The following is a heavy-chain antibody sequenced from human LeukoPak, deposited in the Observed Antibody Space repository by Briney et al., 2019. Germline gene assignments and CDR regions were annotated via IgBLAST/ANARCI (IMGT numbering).Heavy chain of an antibody. CDR1: GFTFSSYA. D-gene: IGHD3-10*01. CDR3: AKGPAMVRGTFDP. V-gene: IGHV3-23*01. CDR2: ISGSGGNT. J-gene: IGHJ5*02. Sequence: GGTLRLSCAASGFTFSSYAMSWVRQAPGEGLEWVSSISGSGGNTYYADSVKGRFTISRDYSKNTLYLQMNSLRTEETAVYYCAKGPAMVRGTFDPWGQGTLVTVSS.